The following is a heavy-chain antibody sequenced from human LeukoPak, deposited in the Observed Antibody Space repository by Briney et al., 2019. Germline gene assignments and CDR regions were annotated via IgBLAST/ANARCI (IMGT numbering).Heavy chain of an antibody. CDR3: AKYAPPSTLLTRFFDS. V-gene: IGHV3-23*01. Sequence: PGGSLRLSCSASGFSLTTYPMAWVRQAAGKGLEWVSVIGPDDGGIQYVDSVKGRFTISRDTSKNTLYLQMNSLRAEDTAVYYCAKYAPPSTLLTRFFDSWGQGTLVTVSS. CDR2: IGPDDGGI. J-gene: IGHJ4*02. CDR1: GFSLTTYP. D-gene: IGHD2-21*02.